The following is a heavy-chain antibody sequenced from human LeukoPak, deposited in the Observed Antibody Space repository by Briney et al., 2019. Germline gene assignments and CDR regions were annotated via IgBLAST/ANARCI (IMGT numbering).Heavy chain of an antibody. CDR1: GFTVSSNY. V-gene: IGHV3-53*01. Sequence: GGSLRLSCAASGFTVSSNYMSWVRQAPGKGLEWASVLYSGGSTYYADSVKGRFTISRDNSKNTLYLQMNSLRAEDTAVYYCARNIYDSSGYYFDHWGQGTLVTVSS. D-gene: IGHD3-22*01. CDR2: LYSGGST. J-gene: IGHJ4*02. CDR3: ARNIYDSSGYYFDH.